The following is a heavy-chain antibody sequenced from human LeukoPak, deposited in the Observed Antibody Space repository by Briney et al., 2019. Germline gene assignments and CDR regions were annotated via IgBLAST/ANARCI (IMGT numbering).Heavy chain of an antibody. CDR3: ARPYDYGVHDAFDI. CDR2: IYYSGRK. Sequence: PSETLSLTCTVSGDSISSYYWSWLRQPRGEGLEWVGYIYYSGRKKYNPSLKRRVPISVDTSKNQFSLKLSSVTAADTAVYYCARPYDYGVHDAFDIWGQGTMVTVSS. J-gene: IGHJ3*02. D-gene: IGHD4-17*01. V-gene: IGHV4-59*01. CDR1: GDSISSYY.